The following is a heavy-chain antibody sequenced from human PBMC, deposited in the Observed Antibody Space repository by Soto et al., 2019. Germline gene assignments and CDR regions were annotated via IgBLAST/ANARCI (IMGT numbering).Heavy chain of an antibody. CDR2: VHHDGNA. D-gene: IGHD1-26*01. J-gene: IGHJ4*02. V-gene: IGHV4-38-2*01. CDR3: GRIIGATSVDS. CDR1: GFGVRSTYF. Sequence: ASETLSLTCVVSGFGVRSTYFWGWIRQPPGKGLEWIGSVHHDGNAYYPPSALGRVTISVDTANNQVSLCLRSVTAEDTATYYCGRIIGATSVDSGGQGILVTVSS.